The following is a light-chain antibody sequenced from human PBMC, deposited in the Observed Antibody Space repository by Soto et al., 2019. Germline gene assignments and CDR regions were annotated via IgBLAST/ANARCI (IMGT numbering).Light chain of an antibody. J-gene: IGKJ1*01. V-gene: IGKV1-5*01. CDR1: QSISSW. Sequence: DIQMTQSPSTLSASVGDRVTITCRAGQSISSWLAWYQQKPGKAPKLLVYDASSLESGVPSRFSGSGSGTEFTLTISSLQPDDFATYYCQQYNSYWRTFGQGTKVDIK. CDR3: QQYNSYWRT. CDR2: DAS.